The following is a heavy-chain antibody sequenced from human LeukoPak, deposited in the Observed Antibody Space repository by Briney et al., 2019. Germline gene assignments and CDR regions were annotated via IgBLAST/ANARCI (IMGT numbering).Heavy chain of an antibody. CDR3: ARAKSGYVDVYFDY. D-gene: IGHD5-12*01. J-gene: IGHJ4*02. CDR1: GGSISSYY. CDR2: IYYSGST. Sequence: PSETLSLTCTVSGGSISSYYWSWIRQPPGKGLEWIGDIYYSGSTNYNPSLKSRVTISVDTSKNQFSLKLSSVTAADTAVYYCARAKSGYVDVYFDYWGQGTLVTVSS. V-gene: IGHV4-59*01.